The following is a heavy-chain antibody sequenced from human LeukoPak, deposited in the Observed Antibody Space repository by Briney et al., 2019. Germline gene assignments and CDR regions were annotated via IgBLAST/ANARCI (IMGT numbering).Heavy chain of an antibody. V-gene: IGHV4-34*01. CDR1: GGSFSGYY. Sequence: SETLSVTCAVYGGSFSGYYWSWIRQPPRKGLEWIGEINHSGSTNYNPSLKSRVTISLDTSKNQVSLKLSSVTAADTAVYYCARGRSADYWGQGTLVTVSS. CDR2: INHSGST. D-gene: IGHD6-25*01. CDR3: ARGRSADY. J-gene: IGHJ4*02.